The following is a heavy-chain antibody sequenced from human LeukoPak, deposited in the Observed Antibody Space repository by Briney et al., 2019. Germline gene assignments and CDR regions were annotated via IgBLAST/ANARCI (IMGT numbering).Heavy chain of an antibody. D-gene: IGHD1-1*01. J-gene: IGHJ3*02. V-gene: IGHV1-3*01. CDR2: INAGNGNT. CDR1: GYTFTSCA. CDR3: ARENQYNWNDYAFDI. Sequence: ASVRVSCKASGYTFTSCAMHWVRQAPGQRLEWMGWINAGNGNTKYSQKFQGRVTITRDTSASTAYMELSSLRSEDTAVYYCARENQYNWNDYAFDIWGQGTMVTVSS.